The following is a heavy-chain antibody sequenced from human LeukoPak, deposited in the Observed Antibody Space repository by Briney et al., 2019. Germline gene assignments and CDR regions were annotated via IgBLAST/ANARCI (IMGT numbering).Heavy chain of an antibody. D-gene: IGHD3-22*01. CDR2: INPNSGGT. V-gene: IGHV1-2*02. J-gene: IGHJ3*02. CDR3: ARDRVPAYYYDSSGYQIDAFDI. CDR1: GYTFTGYY. Sequence: ASVTVSCKASGYTFTGYYMHWVRQAPGQGLEWMGWINPNSGGTNYAQKFQGRVTMTRDTSISTAYMELSRLRSDDTAVYYCARDRVPAYYYDSSGYQIDAFDIWGQGTMVTVSS.